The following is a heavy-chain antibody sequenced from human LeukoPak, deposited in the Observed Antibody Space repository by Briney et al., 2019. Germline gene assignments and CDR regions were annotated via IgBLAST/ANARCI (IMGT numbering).Heavy chain of an antibody. CDR3: AKASATVTFFDY. J-gene: IGHJ4*02. V-gene: IGHV3-7*04. CDR2: IKQDGSEK. D-gene: IGHD4-11*01. Sequence: GGSLRLSCAASGFTFSSYDMHWVRHATGKGLEWVANIKQDGSEKYYVDSVKGRFTISRDNAKNSLYLQMNSLRAEDTAVYYCAKASATVTFFDYWGQGTLVTVSS. CDR1: GFTFSSYD.